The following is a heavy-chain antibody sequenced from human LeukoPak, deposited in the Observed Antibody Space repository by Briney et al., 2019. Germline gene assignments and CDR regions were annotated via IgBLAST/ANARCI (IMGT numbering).Heavy chain of an antibody. D-gene: IGHD3-16*01. V-gene: IGHV3-23*01. CDR1: GFTFSSYA. CDR3: AKVRMGYYYYYYGMDV. Sequence: GGSLRLSCAASGFTFSSYAMSWVRQAPGKGLEWVSAISGSGGSTYYADSVKGRFTISRDNSKNTLYLQMNSLRAEDTAVYYCAKVRMGYYYYYYGMDVWGQGTTVTVSS. J-gene: IGHJ6*02. CDR2: ISGSGGST.